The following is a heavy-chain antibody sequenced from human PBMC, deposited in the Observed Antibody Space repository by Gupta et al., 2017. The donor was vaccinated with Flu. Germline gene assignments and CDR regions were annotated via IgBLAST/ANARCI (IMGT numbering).Heavy chain of an antibody. CDR3: ARDSIAAAGTLDY. CDR2: INAGNGNT. CDR1: GYTFTSYA. V-gene: IGHV1-3*01. D-gene: IGHD6-13*01. Sequence: QVQLVQSGAEVKKPGASVKVSCKASGYTFTSYAMHWVRQAPGQRLEWMGWINAGNGNTKYSQKFQGRVTITRDTSASTAYMELSSLRSEDTAVYYCARDSIAAAGTLDYWGQGTLVTVSS. J-gene: IGHJ4*02.